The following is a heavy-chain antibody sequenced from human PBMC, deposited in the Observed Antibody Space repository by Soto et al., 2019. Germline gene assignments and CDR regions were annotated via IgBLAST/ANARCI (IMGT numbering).Heavy chain of an antibody. V-gene: IGHV3-11*05. D-gene: IGHD1-26*01. Sequence: VQLVESGGGLVKPGGSLRLSCAASGFTFSDYYMNWIRLAPGKGLEWVSYISSSGPYTDYADSVKGRFTVSRDNAKNSLYLQMNSLRAEDTAVYYCARQMSFAFDIWGQGTMVTVSS. J-gene: IGHJ3*02. CDR2: ISSSGPYT. CDR3: ARQMSFAFDI. CDR1: GFTFSDYY.